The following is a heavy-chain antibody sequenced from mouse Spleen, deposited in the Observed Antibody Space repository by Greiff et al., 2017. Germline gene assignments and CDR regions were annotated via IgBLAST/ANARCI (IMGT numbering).Heavy chain of an antibody. J-gene: IGHJ1*01. CDR3: ARETTVRYFDV. CDR2: INYDGSST. CDR1: GFTFSDYY. Sequence: EVHLVESEGGLVQPGSSMKLSCTASGFTFSDYYMAWVRQVPEKGLEWVANINYDGSSTYYLDSLKSRFIISRDNAKNILYLQMSSLKSEDTATYYCARETTVRYFDVWGAGTTVTVSS. V-gene: IGHV5-16*01. D-gene: IGHD1-1*01.